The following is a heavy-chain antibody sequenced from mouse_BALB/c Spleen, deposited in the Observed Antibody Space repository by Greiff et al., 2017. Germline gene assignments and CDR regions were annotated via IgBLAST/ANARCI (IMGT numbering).Heavy chain of an antibody. J-gene: IGHJ3*01. CDR2: IYPGDGST. D-gene: IGHD2-14*01. Sequence: QVQLQQSGPELVKPGASVKMSCKASGYTFTSYYIHWVKQRPGQGLVWIGWIYPGDGSTKYNEKFKGKTTLTADKSSSTAYMLLSSLTSEDSAIYCCARAGGYRYGAWFAYWGQGTLVTVSA. CDR3: ARAGGYRYGAWFAY. CDR1: GYTFTSYY. V-gene: IGHV1S56*01.